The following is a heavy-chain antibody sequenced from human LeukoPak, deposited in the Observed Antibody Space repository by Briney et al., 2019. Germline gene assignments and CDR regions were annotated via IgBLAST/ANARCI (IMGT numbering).Heavy chain of an antibody. CDR3: VREGRGDYVDY. CDR1: GFSFSRYS. V-gene: IGHV3-21*06. D-gene: IGHD3-16*01. Sequence: GGSLRLSCAASGFSFSRYSMNWVRQAPGKGLEWVSSISSSGSFISYADSMMGRFTISRDNAKNSLYLQMHSLRAEDTAVYYCVREGRGDYVDYWGQGILVTVSS. J-gene: IGHJ4*02. CDR2: ISSSGSFI.